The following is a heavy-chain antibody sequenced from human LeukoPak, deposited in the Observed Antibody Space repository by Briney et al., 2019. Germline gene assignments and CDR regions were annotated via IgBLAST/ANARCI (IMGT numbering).Heavy chain of an antibody. V-gene: IGHV3-21*01. CDR3: ARGRPPNTYYYDSRPDAFDI. J-gene: IGHJ3*02. CDR2: ISSSSSYI. Sequence: GGSLRLSCAASGFTFSSYSMNWVRQAPGKGLEWVSSISSSSSYIYYADSVKGRFTISRDNAKNSLYLQMNSLRAEDTAVYYCARGRPPNTYYYDSRPDAFDIWGQGTMVTVSS. D-gene: IGHD3-22*01. CDR1: GFTFSSYS.